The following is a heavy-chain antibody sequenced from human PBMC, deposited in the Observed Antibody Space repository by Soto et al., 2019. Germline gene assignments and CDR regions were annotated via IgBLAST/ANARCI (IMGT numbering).Heavy chain of an antibody. CDR3: ARTPKRWIQAKLNADY. J-gene: IGHJ4*02. Sequence: PSETLSLTCTVSGGSVSSGSYYWSWIRQPPGKGLEWIGYIYYSGSTNYNPSLKSRVTISVDTSKNQFSLKLSSVTAADTAVYYCARTPKRWIQAKLNADYWGQGTLVTVSS. D-gene: IGHD5-18*01. CDR2: IYYSGST. CDR1: GGSVSSGSYY. V-gene: IGHV4-61*01.